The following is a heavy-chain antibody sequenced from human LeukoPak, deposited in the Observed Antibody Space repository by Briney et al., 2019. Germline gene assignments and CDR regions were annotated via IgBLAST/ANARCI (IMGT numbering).Heavy chain of an antibody. Sequence: ASVKVSCKASGYTFTSYDINWVRQAPGQGLEWMGWMNPSSGNTGCAQKFQGRVTMTRDTSITTAYMELSSLRSEDTAVYYCARIILDSSGWPFDYWGQGTLVTVSS. J-gene: IGHJ4*02. CDR1: GYTFTSYD. V-gene: IGHV1-8*01. D-gene: IGHD6-19*01. CDR2: MNPSSGNT. CDR3: ARIILDSSGWPFDY.